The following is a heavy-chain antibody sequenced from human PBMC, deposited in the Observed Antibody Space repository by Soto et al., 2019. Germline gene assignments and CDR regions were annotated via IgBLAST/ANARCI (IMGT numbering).Heavy chain of an antibody. CDR3: ARSLRRPWLDP. V-gene: IGHV4-61*01. CDR2: IYYSGST. CDR1: GGSVSSGSYY. Sequence: QVQLQESGPGLVKPSETLSLTCTVSGGSVSSGSYYWSWIRQPPGKGLEWIGYIYYSGSTNYNPSLKSRVTTSVDTSKNQFSLKLSTVTAADTAVYYCARSLRRPWLDPSGQGTLVTVSS. J-gene: IGHJ5*02. D-gene: IGHD3-10*01.